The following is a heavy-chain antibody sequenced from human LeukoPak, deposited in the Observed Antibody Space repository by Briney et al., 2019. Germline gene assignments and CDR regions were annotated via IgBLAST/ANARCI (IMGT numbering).Heavy chain of an antibody. CDR2: ISGSGGNT. V-gene: IGHV3-23*01. J-gene: IGHJ4*02. D-gene: IGHD5-18*01. CDR1: GFTFSSYA. CDR3: AKSHGYSYGFDY. Sequence: GGSLRLSCAASGFTFSSYALSWVRQAPGKGLEWVSVISGSGGNTYYADSVKGRFTISRDNSKNTLYLQMNSLRAEDTAVYYCAKSHGYSYGFDYWGQGTLVTVSS.